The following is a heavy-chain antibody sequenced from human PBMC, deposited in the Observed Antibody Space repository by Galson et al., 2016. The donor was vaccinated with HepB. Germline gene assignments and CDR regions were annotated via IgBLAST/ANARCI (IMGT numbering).Heavy chain of an antibody. J-gene: IGHJ4*02. CDR2: ISIIGSTV. Sequence: SLRLSCAGSGFTFSRYNMNWVRQAPGQGLEWLADISIIGSTVYYADPVKGRFTISRDNDKNSVYLRMDSLRDEDTAVYYCAREADFYDSTGYFPPFAYWGQGILVTVSS. V-gene: IGHV3-48*03. CDR3: AREADFYDSTGYFPPFAY. D-gene: IGHD3-22*01. CDR1: GFTFSRYN.